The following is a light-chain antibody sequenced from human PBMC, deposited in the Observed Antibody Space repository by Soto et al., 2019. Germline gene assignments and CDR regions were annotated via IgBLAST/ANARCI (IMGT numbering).Light chain of an antibody. CDR3: HYGNSPPWT. Sequence: EIVLTQSPDTLSLSPGERVTVSCRASQSISIYSLAWYQQKPGQAPRLLISGASSRAPGIPDRFSVSGSGTDFILSINSLEPEDFAVYYCHYGNSPPWTFGQGTKVE. CDR1: QSISIYS. CDR2: GAS. J-gene: IGKJ1*01. V-gene: IGKV3-20*01.